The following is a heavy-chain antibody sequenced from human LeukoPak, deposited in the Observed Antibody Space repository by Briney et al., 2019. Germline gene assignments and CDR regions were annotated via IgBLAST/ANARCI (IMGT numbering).Heavy chain of an antibody. Sequence: HGESLKISCKGSGYNFTNYWIGWVRQMPGKGLEWMGILYPGDSDTRYSPSFQGQVTISADKSISTAYLQWSSLKASDTAMYYCARQTRDGSGSRGYSFDFWGQGTLVTVSS. CDR3: ARQTRDGSGSRGYSFDF. V-gene: IGHV5-51*01. CDR1: GYNFTNYW. CDR2: LYPGDSDT. J-gene: IGHJ4*02. D-gene: IGHD3-10*01.